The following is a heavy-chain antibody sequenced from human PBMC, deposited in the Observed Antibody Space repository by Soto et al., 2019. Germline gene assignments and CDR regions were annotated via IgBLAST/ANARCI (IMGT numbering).Heavy chain of an antibody. J-gene: IGHJ3*02. Sequence: SETLSLTCAVYGGSFSGYYWSWIRQPPGKGLEWIGEINHSGSTNYNPSLKSRVTISVDTSKNQFSLKLSSVTAADTAVYYCAREDRNGDYSNDAFDIWGQGTMVTVSS. CDR2: INHSGST. CDR3: AREDRNGDYSNDAFDI. CDR1: GGSFSGYY. V-gene: IGHV4-34*01. D-gene: IGHD4-17*01.